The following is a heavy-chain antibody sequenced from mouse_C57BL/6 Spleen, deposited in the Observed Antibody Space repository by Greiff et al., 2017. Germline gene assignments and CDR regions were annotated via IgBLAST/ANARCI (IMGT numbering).Heavy chain of an antibody. CDR2: IDPEDGDR. Sequence: VQLQQSGAELVRPGASVKLTCTASGFNIKDYYMHWVKQRPEQGLEWIGRIDPEDGDREYAPQFQGKATITADTSSNTAYLPLSSLTSEDTAVYYCTTRITTVVASDYWGQGTTLTVSS. CDR1: GFNIKDYY. V-gene: IGHV14-1*01. D-gene: IGHD1-1*01. CDR3: TTRITTVVASDY. J-gene: IGHJ2*01.